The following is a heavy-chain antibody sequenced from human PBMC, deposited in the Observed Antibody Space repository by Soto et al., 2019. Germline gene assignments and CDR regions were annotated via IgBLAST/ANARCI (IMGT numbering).Heavy chain of an antibody. Sequence: EVQLLESGGGLVQPGGSLRLSCAASGFTFSSYAMSWVRQAPGKGLEWVSAISGSGGSTYYAVAVKGRFTISRDNSKNTLYLQMNSLRAEDTAVYYCAKDSSGWYDAFDIWGQGTMVTVSS. V-gene: IGHV3-23*01. J-gene: IGHJ3*02. CDR3: AKDSSGWYDAFDI. CDR1: GFTFSSYA. D-gene: IGHD6-19*01. CDR2: ISGSGGST.